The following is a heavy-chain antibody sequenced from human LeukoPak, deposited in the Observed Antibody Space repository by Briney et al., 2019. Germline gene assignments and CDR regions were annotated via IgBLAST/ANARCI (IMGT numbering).Heavy chain of an antibody. J-gene: IGHJ3*02. CDR1: GGTFSSYA. Sequence: SVKVSCKASGGTFSSYAISWVRQAPGQGLGWMGRIIPILGIANYAQKFQGRVTITADKSTSTAYMELSSLRSEDTAVYYCASDSNVDTAMADAFDIWGQGTMVTVSS. D-gene: IGHD5-18*01. V-gene: IGHV1-69*04. CDR3: ASDSNVDTAMADAFDI. CDR2: IIPILGIA.